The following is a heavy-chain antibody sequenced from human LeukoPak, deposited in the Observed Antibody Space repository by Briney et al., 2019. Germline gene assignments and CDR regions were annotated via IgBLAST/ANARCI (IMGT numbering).Heavy chain of an antibody. CDR2: INHSGST. CDR1: GGSFSGYY. CDR3: AGSSDCSSTSCFEFYGMDV. D-gene: IGHD2-2*01. V-gene: IGHV4-34*01. Sequence: PSETLSLTCAVYGGSFSGYYWSWIRQPPGKGLEWIGEINHSGSTNYNPSLKSRVTISVDTSKNQFSLKLSSVTAADTAVYYCAGSSDCSSTSCFEFYGMDVWGQGTTVTVSS. J-gene: IGHJ6*02.